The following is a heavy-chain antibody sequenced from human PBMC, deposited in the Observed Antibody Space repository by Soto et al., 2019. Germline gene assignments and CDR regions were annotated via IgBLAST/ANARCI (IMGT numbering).Heavy chain of an antibody. V-gene: IGHV4-39*01. CDR1: GASIITDNYF. CDR2: ISYSGRT. D-gene: IGHD4-17*01. Sequence: ETLSLTCTVSGASIITDNYFWVWIRQSPRRGLELIGSISYSGRTYDDPSLQSRVTISIDASKNQFSLKLTSVTTADTAVYYCARRRASDYGGNHHPYYFDRWGQGALVTVSS. CDR3: ARRRASDYGGNHHPYYFDR. J-gene: IGHJ4*02.